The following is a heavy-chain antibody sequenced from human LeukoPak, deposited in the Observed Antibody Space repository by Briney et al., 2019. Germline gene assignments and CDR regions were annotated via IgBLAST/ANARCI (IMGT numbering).Heavy chain of an antibody. CDR3: ARDQSYYGSGSQDY. CDR2: ISSSSSYI. J-gene: IGHJ4*02. V-gene: IGHV3-21*01. Sequence: TGGSLRLSCAASGFTFSSYSMNWVRQAPGKGLEWVSSISSSSSYIYYADSVKGRFTISRDNAKNSLYLQMNSLRAEDTAVYYCARDQSYYGSGSQDYWGQGTLVTVSS. CDR1: GFTFSSYS. D-gene: IGHD3-10*01.